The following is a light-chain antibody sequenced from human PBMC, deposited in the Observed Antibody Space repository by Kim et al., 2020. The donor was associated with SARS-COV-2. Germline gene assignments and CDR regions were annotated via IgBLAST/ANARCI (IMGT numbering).Light chain of an antibody. CDR1: QSVLASANNRNY. CDR2: WAS. J-gene: IGKJ1*01. CDR3: QQHYSAPLT. V-gene: IGKV4-1*01. Sequence: ANSNCKSSQSVLASANNRNYLAWHQQKPGQPPKLLISWASVRDSGVPDRFSGSGSGTEFTLTITSLQAEDVSVYYCQQHYSAPLTFGQGTKVDIK.